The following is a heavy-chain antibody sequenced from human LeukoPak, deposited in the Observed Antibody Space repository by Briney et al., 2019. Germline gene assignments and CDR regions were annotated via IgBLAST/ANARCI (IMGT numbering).Heavy chain of an antibody. CDR3: AVGYDFWSGPYYFDY. Sequence: SQTLSLTCTVSGGSISSGSYYWSWIRQPAGKGLEWIGRIYTSGSTNYNPSLKSRVTISVDTSKNQFSLKLSSVTAADTAVYYCAVGYDFWSGPYYFDYWGQRTLVTVSS. V-gene: IGHV4-61*02. J-gene: IGHJ4*02. CDR2: IYTSGST. D-gene: IGHD3-3*01. CDR1: GGSISSGSYY.